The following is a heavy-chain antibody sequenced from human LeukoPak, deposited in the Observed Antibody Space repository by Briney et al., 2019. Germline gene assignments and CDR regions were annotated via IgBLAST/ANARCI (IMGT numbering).Heavy chain of an antibody. CDR3: ARVPDYCDSSGYYREYDY. J-gene: IGHJ4*02. V-gene: IGHV4-59*08. CDR1: GGSISSYY. CDR2: IYYSGST. D-gene: IGHD3-22*01. Sequence: PSETLSLTCTVSGGSISSYYWSWIRQPPGKGLEWIGYIYYSGSTNYNPSLKSRVTISVDTSKNQFSLKLSSVTAADTAVYYCARVPDYCDSSGYYREYDYWGQGTLVTVSS.